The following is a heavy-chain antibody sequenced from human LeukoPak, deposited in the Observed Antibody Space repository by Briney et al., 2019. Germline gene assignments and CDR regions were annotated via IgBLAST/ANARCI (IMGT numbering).Heavy chain of an antibody. CDR2: IYHSGST. V-gene: IGHV4-4*02. D-gene: IGHD4-23*01. Sequence: SETLSLTCAVSGGSISSSNWWSWVRQPPGKGLEWIGEIYHSGSTNYNPSLKSRVTISTDTSKNNFSLKLTSVTAADTAIYYCTRDLGNWLIDYWGQGTLVTVSS. CDR1: GGSISSSNW. CDR3: TRDLGNWLIDY. J-gene: IGHJ4*02.